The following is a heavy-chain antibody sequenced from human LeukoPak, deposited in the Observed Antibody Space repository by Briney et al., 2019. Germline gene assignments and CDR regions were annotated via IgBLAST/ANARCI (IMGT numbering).Heavy chain of an antibody. CDR3: ARGSTYYYGSGSYYYYYGMDV. CDR1: GGSVSGGSYY. J-gene: IGHJ6*04. D-gene: IGHD3-10*01. V-gene: IGHV4-61*01. Sequence: SETLSLTCTVSGGSVSGGSYYWSWIRQPPGKGLEWIGYIYYSGSTNYNPSLKSRVTISVDTSKNQFSLKLSSVTAADTAVYYCARGSTYYYGSGSYYYYYGMDVWGKGTTVTVSS. CDR2: IYYSGST.